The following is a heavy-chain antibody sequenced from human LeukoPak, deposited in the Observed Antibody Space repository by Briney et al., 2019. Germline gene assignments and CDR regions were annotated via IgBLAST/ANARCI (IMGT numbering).Heavy chain of an antibody. D-gene: IGHD5-18*01. CDR1: GDSISNYY. CDR3: ARATTGYSYGFKY. CDR2: IYYSGST. Sequence: SETLSLTCTVSGDSISNYYWSWIRQPPGKGMEWIGYIYYSGSTNYNPSLKSRVTISVDTSKTQFSLKLTSETAADTAVYYCARATTGYSYGFKYWGQGTLVTVSS. J-gene: IGHJ1*01. V-gene: IGHV4-59*01.